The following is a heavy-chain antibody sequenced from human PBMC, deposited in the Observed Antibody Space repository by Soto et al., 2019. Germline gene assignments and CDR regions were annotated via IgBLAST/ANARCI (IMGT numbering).Heavy chain of an antibody. J-gene: IGHJ4*02. D-gene: IGHD3-22*01. CDR1: GGTFSSYA. CDR3: ARVVYYDSSGYYGRGVTLDY. V-gene: IGHV1-69*13. Sequence: GASVKVSCKASGGTFSSYAISWVRQAPGQGLEWMGGIIPIFGTANYAQKFQGRVTITADESTSTAYMELSSLRSEDTAVYYCARVVYYDSSGYYGRGVTLDYWRQGTLVTVSS. CDR2: IIPIFGTA.